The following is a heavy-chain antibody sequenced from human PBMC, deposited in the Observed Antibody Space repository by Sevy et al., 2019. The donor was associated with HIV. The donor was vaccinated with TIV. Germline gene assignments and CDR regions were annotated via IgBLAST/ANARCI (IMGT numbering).Heavy chain of an antibody. CDR3: SRVESAWWSDY. Sequence: GESLKISCAASGFTFNSYAMHWVRQAPGKGLEWVAVISYDGSNKHYADSVKGRFTISRDNSESTLFLQMNSLRAEDTAVYYCSRVESAWWSDYWGQGTLVTVSS. CDR1: GFTFNSYA. D-gene: IGHD2-8*02. CDR2: ISYDGSNK. J-gene: IGHJ4*02. V-gene: IGHV3-30-3*01.